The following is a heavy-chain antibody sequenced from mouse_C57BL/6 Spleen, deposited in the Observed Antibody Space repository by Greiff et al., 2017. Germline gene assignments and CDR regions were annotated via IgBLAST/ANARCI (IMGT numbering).Heavy chain of an antibody. J-gene: IGHJ2*01. CDR1: GYSFTSYN. D-gene: IGHD1-1*01. V-gene: IGHV1-66*01. Sequence: QVQLQQPGPALVKPGAPVKIFCKASGYSFTSYNRHWVKQRPGQGLEWLGWIYPGSGNTKYNEKFKGKATLTADTSSSTAYMQLSSLTSEDAAVYYCARDYYGPGSYWGQGTTLTVSS. CDR3: ARDYYGPGSY. CDR2: IYPGSGNT.